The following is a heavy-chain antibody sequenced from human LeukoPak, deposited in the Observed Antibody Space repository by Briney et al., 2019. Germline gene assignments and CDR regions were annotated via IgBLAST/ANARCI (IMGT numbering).Heavy chain of an antibody. J-gene: IGHJ4*02. V-gene: IGHV4-39*01. CDR2: IYYSGRI. CDR3: ARRKYYTIEN. Sequence: KPSETLSLTCTVSGDSISSSGYYWGWIRQPPGKGLEWIASIYYSGRIYYNPSLKSRITISVDSSKNQFSLRLSSVTAADTAVYYCARRKYYTIENWGQGTLVTVSS. CDR1: GDSISSSGYY. D-gene: IGHD3-10*01.